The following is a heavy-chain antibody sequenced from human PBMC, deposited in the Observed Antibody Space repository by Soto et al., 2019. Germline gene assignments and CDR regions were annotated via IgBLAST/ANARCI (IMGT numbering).Heavy chain of an antibody. CDR2: INAGNGNT. CDR3: ARANGAFDI. J-gene: IGHJ3*02. V-gene: IGHV1-3*01. CDR1: GYTFTSYA. D-gene: IGHD2-8*01. Sequence: QVQLVQSGDEVKKPGASVKVSCKASGYTFTSYAMHWVRQAYGQSLEWMGWINAGNGNTKYSQKFQGRVTITMDTSASTAYLELSSLRSEDTAVFYCARANGAFDIWGQGTMVTVSS.